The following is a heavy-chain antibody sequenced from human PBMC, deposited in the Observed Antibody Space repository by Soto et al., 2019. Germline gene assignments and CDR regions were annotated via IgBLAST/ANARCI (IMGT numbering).Heavy chain of an antibody. CDR2: IYYSGST. CDR3: AGNVLRFLEWLSPINWFDP. V-gene: IGHV4-39*01. CDR1: GGSISSSSYY. D-gene: IGHD3-3*01. Sequence: SETLSLTCTVSGGSISSSSYYWGWIRQPPGKGMEWIGSIYYSGSTYYNPSLKSRVTISVDTSKNQFSLKLSSVTAADTAVYYCAGNVLRFLEWLSPINWFDPWGQGTLVT. J-gene: IGHJ5*02.